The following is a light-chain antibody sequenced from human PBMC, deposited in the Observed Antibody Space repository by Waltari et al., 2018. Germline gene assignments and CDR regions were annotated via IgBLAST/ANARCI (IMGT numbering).Light chain of an antibody. J-gene: IGKJ5*01. CDR2: DAS. CDR1: QSVSSY. CDR3: RQRSNCPPIT. V-gene: IGKV3-11*01. Sequence: EIVLTQSPATLSLSPGERATLSCRASQSVSSYLAWYQQKPGQAPRLLIYDASNRATGIPARFSGSGSGTDFTLTISSLEPEDFAVYYCRQRSNCPPITFGQGTRLEIK.